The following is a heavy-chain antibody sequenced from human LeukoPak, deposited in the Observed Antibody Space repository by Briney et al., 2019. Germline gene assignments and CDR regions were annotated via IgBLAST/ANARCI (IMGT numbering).Heavy chain of an antibody. CDR3: ARETMVRGVIMGSDY. J-gene: IGHJ4*02. CDR2: INPNSGGT. CDR1: GYIFTGYY. D-gene: IGHD3-10*01. V-gene: IGHV1-2*02. Sequence: ASLKVSCKASGYIFTGYYMHWVRQAPGQGLEWMGWINPNSGGTNYAQKFQGRVTMTRDTSISTAYMELSRLRSDDTAVYYCARETMVRGVIMGSDYWGQGTLVTVSS.